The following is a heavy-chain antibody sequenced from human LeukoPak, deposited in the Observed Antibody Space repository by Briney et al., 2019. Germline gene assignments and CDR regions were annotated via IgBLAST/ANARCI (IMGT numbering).Heavy chain of an antibody. CDR3: AKEAEPYYYGSGSNYFDY. Sequence: GGSLRLSCAASGFTFSSYAMSWVRQAPGKGLEWVSAISGSGGSTYYADSVKGRFIISRDNSKNTLYLQMNSLRAEDTAVYYCAKEAEPYYYGSGSNYFDYWGQGTLVTVSS. J-gene: IGHJ4*02. CDR2: ISGSGGST. CDR1: GFTFSSYA. V-gene: IGHV3-23*01. D-gene: IGHD3-10*01.